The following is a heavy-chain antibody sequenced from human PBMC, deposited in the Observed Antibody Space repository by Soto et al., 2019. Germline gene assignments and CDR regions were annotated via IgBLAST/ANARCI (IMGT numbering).Heavy chain of an antibody. CDR3: SLSDRYYGMDV. CDR1: GFTFSSYS. J-gene: IGHJ6*02. Sequence: GGSRRLSCAASGFTFSSYSMSWVRQAPGKGLEWVSNISTSGGRKYYVDSVKGRFTISRDNSNNTLYLQMNSLRAEDTAVYYCSLSDRYYGMDVWGLGTTVTVSS. V-gene: IGHV3-7*05. CDR2: ISTSGGRK.